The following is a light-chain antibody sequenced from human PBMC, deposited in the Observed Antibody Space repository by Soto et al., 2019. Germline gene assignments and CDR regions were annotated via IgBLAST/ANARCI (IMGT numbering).Light chain of an antibody. CDR3: QQSYSTPYT. CDR1: QSVSSY. Sequence: EIVLTQSPATLSLSPGERATLSCRASQSVSSYLAWYQQKPGQAPRLLIYDASNRATGIPARFSGSGSGTDFTLTISSLEPEDFAAYFCQQSYSTPYTFGRGTKLEIK. J-gene: IGKJ2*01. CDR2: DAS. V-gene: IGKV3-11*01.